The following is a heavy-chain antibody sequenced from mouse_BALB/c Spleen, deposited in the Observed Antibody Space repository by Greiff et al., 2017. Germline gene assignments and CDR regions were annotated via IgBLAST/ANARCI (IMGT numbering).Heavy chain of an antibody. D-gene: IGHD2-10*02. CDR1: GYTFTDYA. CDR2: ISTYYGDA. Sequence: QVQLQQSGAELVRPGVSVKISCKGSGYTFTDYAMHWVKQSHAKSLEWIGVISTYYGDASYNQKFKGKATMTVDKSSSTAYMELARLTSEDSAIYYCAGYGKSYAMDKWGQGTSVTVSA. CDR3: AGYGKSYAMDK. J-gene: IGHJ4*01. V-gene: IGHV1S137*01.